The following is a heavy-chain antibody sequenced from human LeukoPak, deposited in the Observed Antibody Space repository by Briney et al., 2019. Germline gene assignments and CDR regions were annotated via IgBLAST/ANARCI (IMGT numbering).Heavy chain of an antibody. J-gene: IGHJ3*02. CDR1: GFIFGTYS. CDR2: ISGSGGST. CDR3: AKVGPYYYDSSGLVAFDI. D-gene: IGHD3-22*01. V-gene: IGHV3-23*01. Sequence: GGSLRLSCAASGFIFGTYSMNWVRQAPGKGLEWVSAISGSGGSTYYADSVKGRFTISRDNSKNTLYLQMNSLRAEDTAVYYCAKVGPYYYDSSGLVAFDIWGQGTMVTVSS.